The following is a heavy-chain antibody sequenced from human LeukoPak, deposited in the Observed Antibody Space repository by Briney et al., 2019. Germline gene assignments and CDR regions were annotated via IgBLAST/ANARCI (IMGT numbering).Heavy chain of an antibody. CDR1: GYTFTSYD. Sequence: GASVKVSCKASGYTFTSYDINWVRQAPGQGLEWMGWINPNSGGTNYAQKFQGRVTMTRDTSISTAYMELSRLRSDDTAVYYCARGELLFGYWGQGTLVTVSS. CDR2: INPNSGGT. D-gene: IGHD1-26*01. V-gene: IGHV1-2*02. CDR3: ARGELLFGY. J-gene: IGHJ4*02.